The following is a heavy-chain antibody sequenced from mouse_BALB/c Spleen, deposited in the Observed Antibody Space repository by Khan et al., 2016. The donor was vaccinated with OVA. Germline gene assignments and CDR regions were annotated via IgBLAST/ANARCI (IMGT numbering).Heavy chain of an antibody. Sequence: QVQLKQSGPELKKPGETVKISCKASGYTFTNYGMNWVKQAPGKGLKWMGWINTNTGEPTYAEEFKGRFAFSLETSASTAYLQINNLKNEDTATYFCARSRWLLPAMDYWGQGTSVTVSS. CDR3: ARSRWLLPAMDY. D-gene: IGHD2-3*01. CDR2: INTNTGEP. V-gene: IGHV9-3*02. J-gene: IGHJ4*01. CDR1: GYTFTNYG.